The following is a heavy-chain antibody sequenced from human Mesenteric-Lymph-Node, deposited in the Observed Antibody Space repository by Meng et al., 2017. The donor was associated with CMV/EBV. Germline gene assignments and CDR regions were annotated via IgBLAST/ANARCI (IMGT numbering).Heavy chain of an antibody. Sequence: ASVKVSCKASGYTFTGYYMHWVRQAPGQGLEGMGWINPNSGGTNYAQKFQGRVTMTRDTSISTAYMELSRLRSDDTAVYYCARSYSSSSGWFDPWGQGTLVTVSS. D-gene: IGHD6-6*01. CDR1: GYTFTGYY. V-gene: IGHV1-2*02. J-gene: IGHJ5*02. CDR3: ARSYSSSSGWFDP. CDR2: INPNSGGT.